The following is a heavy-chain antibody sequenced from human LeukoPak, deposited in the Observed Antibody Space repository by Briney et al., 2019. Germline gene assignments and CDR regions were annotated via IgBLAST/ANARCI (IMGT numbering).Heavy chain of an antibody. CDR1: GYSFTSYW. CDR3: ATYYYDSSGYYCFDY. V-gene: IGHV5-51*01. CDR2: IYPGGSDT. Sequence: GESLKISCKGSGYSFTSYWIGWVRQMPGKGLEWMGIIYPGGSDTRYSPSFQGQVTISADKSISTAYLQWSSLKASDTAMYYCATYYYDSSGYYCFDYWGQGTLVTVSS. J-gene: IGHJ4*02. D-gene: IGHD3-22*01.